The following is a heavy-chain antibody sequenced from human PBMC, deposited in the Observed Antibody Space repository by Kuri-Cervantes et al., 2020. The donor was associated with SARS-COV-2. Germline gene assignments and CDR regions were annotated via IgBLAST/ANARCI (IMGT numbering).Heavy chain of an antibody. CDR1: GFTFGDYA. D-gene: IGHD2-15*01. Sequence: GGSLRLSCTASGFTFGDYAMSWVRQAPGKGLEWVGFIRSKAYGGTTEYAASVKGRFTISRDNAKNSLYLQMNSLRAEDTALYYCAKGHCSGGSCYFDYWGQGTLVTVSS. J-gene: IGHJ4*02. CDR2: IRSKAYGGTT. V-gene: IGHV3-49*04. CDR3: AKGHCSGGSCYFDY.